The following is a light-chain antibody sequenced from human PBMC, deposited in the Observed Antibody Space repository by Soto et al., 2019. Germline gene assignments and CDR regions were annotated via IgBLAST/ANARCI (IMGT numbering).Light chain of an antibody. J-gene: IGLJ1*01. V-gene: IGLV1-40*01. CDR2: SSV. Sequence: QSVLTQPPSVSGAPGQGVTISCTGSSSNIGAGYDVHWYQQLPRTAPKLLIYSSVNRPSGVPDRFSASKSGTSASLAITGLRPEDEADYYCQSYDSRLNGYVFGTGTKVTVL. CDR1: SSNIGAGYD. CDR3: QSYDSRLNGYV.